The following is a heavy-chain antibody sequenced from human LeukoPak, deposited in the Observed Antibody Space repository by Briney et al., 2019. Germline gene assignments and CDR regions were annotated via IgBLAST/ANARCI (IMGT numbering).Heavy chain of an antibody. V-gene: IGHV1-69*06. D-gene: IGHD3-10*01. Sequence: SVKVSCKASGGTFSSYSISWVRQAPGQGLEWMGVIIPMFGTTTYAQRFQGRVTITADKSTSTAYMELSSLRSEDTAVYYCAKDLHGAFGYWGQGILVTVSS. J-gene: IGHJ4*02. CDR2: IIPMFGTT. CDR1: GGTFSSYS. CDR3: AKDLHGAFGY.